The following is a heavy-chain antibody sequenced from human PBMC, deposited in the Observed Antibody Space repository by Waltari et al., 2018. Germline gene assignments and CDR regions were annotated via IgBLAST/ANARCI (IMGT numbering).Heavy chain of an antibody. D-gene: IGHD6-13*01. V-gene: IGHV3-30*01. CDR2: ISYDGSNK. CDR3: ARDGTRQQLGHYYYYGMDV. Sequence: QVQLVESGGGVVQPGRSLRLSCAASGFTFSSYAMHWVRQAPGKGLEWVAVISYDGSNKYYADSVKGRFTISRDNSKNTLYLQMNSLRAEDTAVYYCARDGTRQQLGHYYYYGMDVWGQGTTVTVSS. CDR1: GFTFSSYA. J-gene: IGHJ6*02.